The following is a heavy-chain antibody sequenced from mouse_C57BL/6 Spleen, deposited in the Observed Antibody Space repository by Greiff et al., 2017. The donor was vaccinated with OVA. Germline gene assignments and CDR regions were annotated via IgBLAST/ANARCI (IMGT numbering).Heavy chain of an antibody. CDR3: ARMELRGYYALDY. Sequence: VQLQQSGAELVKPGASVKMSCKASGYTFTSYWITWVKQRPGQGLEWIGDIYPGSGSTNYNEKFKSKATLTVDTSSSTAYMQLSSLTSEDSAVYYSARMELRGYYALDYWGQGTSVTVSS. J-gene: IGHJ4*01. V-gene: IGHV1-55*01. CDR1: GYTFTSYW. CDR2: IYPGSGST.